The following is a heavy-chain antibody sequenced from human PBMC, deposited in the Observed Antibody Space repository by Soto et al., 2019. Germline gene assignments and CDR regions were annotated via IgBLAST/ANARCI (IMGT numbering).Heavy chain of an antibody. D-gene: IGHD1-26*01. CDR2: ISGGHTT. CDR3: AKDYESDSYSGKYAIDS. J-gene: IGHJ5*01. Sequence: EVQLLESGGGLVQPGGSLRLSCAASGFTFSSYVMSWVRQAPGKGLEWVSAISGGHTTYYADSVKGRFTIPRDYSKNTLYLQMDSLRAEDTALYYCAKDYESDSYSGKYAIDSWGQGTLGSVST. V-gene: IGHV3-23*01. CDR1: GFTFSSYV.